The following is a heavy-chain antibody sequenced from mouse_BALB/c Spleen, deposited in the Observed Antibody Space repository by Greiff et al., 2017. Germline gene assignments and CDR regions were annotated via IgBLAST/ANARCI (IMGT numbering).Heavy chain of an antibody. V-gene: IGHV1-77*01. Sequence: VKLMESGPELVKPGASVKMSCKASGYTFTDYVISWVKQRTGQGLEWIGEIYPGSGSTYYNEKFKGKATLTADKSSNTAYMQLSSLTSEDSAVYFCARLAGSGYFDVWGAGTTVTVSS. CDR1: GYTFTDYV. CDR2: IYPGSGST. J-gene: IGHJ1*01. CDR3: ARLAGSGYFDV. D-gene: IGHD1-3*01.